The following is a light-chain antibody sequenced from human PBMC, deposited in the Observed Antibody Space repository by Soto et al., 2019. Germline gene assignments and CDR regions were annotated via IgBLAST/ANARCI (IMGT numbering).Light chain of an antibody. V-gene: IGKV1-39*01. CDR1: QSISNH. CDR3: QQSYSSPPT. J-gene: IGKJ1*01. CDR2: AAS. Sequence: DIQVPQSHCSLSAYVGASHPITCQASQSISNHLNWYQQKPGKAPKLLIFAASSLQSGVPSRFSGSRSGPEFTLTISSLQPEDFATYYCQQSYSSPPTFGRGTKVDIK.